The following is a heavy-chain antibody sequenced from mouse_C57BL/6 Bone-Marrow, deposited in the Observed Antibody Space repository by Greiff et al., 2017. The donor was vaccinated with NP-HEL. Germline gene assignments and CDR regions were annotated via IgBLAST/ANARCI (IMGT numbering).Heavy chain of an antibody. J-gene: IGHJ1*03. Sequence: EVMLVESGGGLVKPGGSLKLSCAASGFTFSSYAMSWVRQTPEKRLEWVATISDGGSYTYYPDNVKGRFTISRDNAKNNLYLQMSHLKSEDTAMYYCARGTTEGYFDVWGTGTTVTVSS. D-gene: IGHD1-1*01. CDR1: GFTFSSYA. CDR3: ARGTTEGYFDV. V-gene: IGHV5-4*03. CDR2: ISDGGSYT.